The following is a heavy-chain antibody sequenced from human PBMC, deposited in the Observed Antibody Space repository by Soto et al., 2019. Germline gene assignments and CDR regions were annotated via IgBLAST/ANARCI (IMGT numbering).Heavy chain of an antibody. Sequence: HPGGSLRLSCAASGFTFSSYAMSWVRQAPGKGLEWVSAISGSGGSTYYADSVKGRFTISRDNSKNTLYLQMNSLRAEDTAVYYCAKSKSGYSYGNEGAYYYYYGMDVWGQGTTVTVSS. J-gene: IGHJ6*02. D-gene: IGHD5-18*01. CDR2: ISGSGGST. CDR3: AKSKSGYSYGNEGAYYYYYGMDV. CDR1: GFTFSSYA. V-gene: IGHV3-23*01.